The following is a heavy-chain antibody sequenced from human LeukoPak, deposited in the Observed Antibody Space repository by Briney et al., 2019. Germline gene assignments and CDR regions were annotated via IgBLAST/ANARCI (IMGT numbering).Heavy chain of an antibody. Sequence: QPGRSLRLSCAASGFTFSSYGMHWVRQAPGKGLEWVAVISYDGSNKYYADSVKGRFTISRDNSKNTLYLQMNSLRAEDTAVYYCARWAYYDILTGYDYWGQGTLVTVSS. D-gene: IGHD3-9*01. V-gene: IGHV3-30*03. CDR2: ISYDGSNK. CDR3: ARWAYYDILTGYDY. J-gene: IGHJ4*02. CDR1: GFTFSSYG.